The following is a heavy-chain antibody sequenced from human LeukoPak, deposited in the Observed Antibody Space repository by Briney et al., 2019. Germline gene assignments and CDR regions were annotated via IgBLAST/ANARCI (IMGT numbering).Heavy chain of an antibody. Sequence: ASVKVSCKASGYTFTSYGISWVRQAPGQGLEWMGWISAYNGNTNYAQKLQGRVTMTTDTSTSTAYMELRSLRSDDTAVYYCARDMRNDYVWGSDRYFAHNDAFDIWGQGTMVTVSS. D-gene: IGHD3-16*02. J-gene: IGHJ3*02. CDR3: ARDMRNDYVWGSDRYFAHNDAFDI. V-gene: IGHV1-18*01. CDR2: ISAYNGNT. CDR1: GYTFTSYG.